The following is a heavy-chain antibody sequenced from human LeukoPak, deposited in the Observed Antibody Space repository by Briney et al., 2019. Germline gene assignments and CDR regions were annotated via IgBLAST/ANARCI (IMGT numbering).Heavy chain of an antibody. V-gene: IGHV3-21*01. J-gene: IGHJ4*02. CDR1: GFTFSSYS. CDR3: ARVPGSSGWYGGDDY. Sequence: KARGSLRLSCSASGFTFSSYSMNLVRQAPGKGLELVSAISSSSSYIYYADSVKGRFTISRDNAKNSLYLQMNSLRAEDAAVYYCARVPGSSGWYGGDDYWGQGTLVTVSS. CDR2: ISSSSSYI. D-gene: IGHD6-19*01.